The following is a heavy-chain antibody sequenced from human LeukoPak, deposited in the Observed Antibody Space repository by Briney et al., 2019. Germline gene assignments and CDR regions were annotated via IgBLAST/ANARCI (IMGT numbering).Heavy chain of an antibody. CDR2: ISSSSSYI. V-gene: IGHV3-21*01. Sequence: GGSLRLSCAASGFTFSSYSMNWVRQAPGKGLEWVSSISSSSSYIYYADSVKGRFTISRDNARNSLYLQMNSLRAEDTAVYYCARRSHVAFGSGYYDYGMDVWGQGTTVTVSS. J-gene: IGHJ6*02. D-gene: IGHD3-3*01. CDR1: GFTFSSYS. CDR3: ARRSHVAFGSGYYDYGMDV.